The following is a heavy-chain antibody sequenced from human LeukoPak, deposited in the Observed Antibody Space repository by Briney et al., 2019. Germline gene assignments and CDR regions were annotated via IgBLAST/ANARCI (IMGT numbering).Heavy chain of an antibody. CDR1: GFTFSSYG. CDR2: IGGRDGST. CDR3: ATTRGGFDDAFDI. D-gene: IGHD5-12*01. J-gene: IGHJ3*02. V-gene: IGHV3-23*01. Sequence: GGSLRLSCAASGFTFSSYGMSWVRQAQGKGLEWVSAIGGRDGSTYYADSVKGRFTISRDNSKNTLYVQMNSLRAEDTAVYYCATTRGGFDDAFDIWGQGTMVTVSS.